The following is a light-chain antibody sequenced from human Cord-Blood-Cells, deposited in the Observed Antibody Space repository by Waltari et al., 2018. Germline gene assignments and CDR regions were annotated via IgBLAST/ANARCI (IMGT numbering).Light chain of an antibody. Sequence: EMVLTQSPGPLSLSPVERATLPCRASQSVSSSYLAWYQQKHGQTPSLLIYVASSRATGIPDRCIGSGSCTDFSITVIRLQPEDYAAYYCQQYGNSPPYTFGQGTKLEIK. CDR2: VAS. CDR3: QQYGNSPPYT. V-gene: IGKV3-20*01. J-gene: IGKJ2*01. CDR1: QSVSSSY.